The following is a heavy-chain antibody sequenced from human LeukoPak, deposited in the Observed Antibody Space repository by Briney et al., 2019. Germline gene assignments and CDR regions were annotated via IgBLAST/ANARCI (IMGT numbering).Heavy chain of an antibody. CDR3: ARDRGRYGDYYFDY. CDR2: IIPILGIA. CDR1: GGTFSSYA. D-gene: IGHD4-17*01. Sequence: ASVKVSCKASGGTFSSYAISWVRQAPGQGLEWMGRIIPILGIANYAQKFQGRVTITADKSTSTAYMELSSLRSEDTAVYYCARDRGRYGDYYFDYWGQGTLVTVSS. V-gene: IGHV1-69*04. J-gene: IGHJ4*02.